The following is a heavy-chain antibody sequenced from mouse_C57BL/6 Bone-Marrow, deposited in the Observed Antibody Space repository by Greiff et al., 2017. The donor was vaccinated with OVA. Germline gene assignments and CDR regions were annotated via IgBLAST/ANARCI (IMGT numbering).Heavy chain of an antibody. CDR2: ISSGSSTI. CDR1: GFPFSDYG. J-gene: IGHJ3*01. D-gene: IGHD2-4*01. CDR3: AREGDYDWFAY. Sequence: EVMLVESGGGLVKPGGSLKLSCAASGFPFSDYGMHWVRQAPEKGLEWVAYISSGSSTIYYADTVKGRFTISRDNAKNTLFLQMTSLRSEDTAMYYCAREGDYDWFAYWGQGTLVTVSA. V-gene: IGHV5-17*01.